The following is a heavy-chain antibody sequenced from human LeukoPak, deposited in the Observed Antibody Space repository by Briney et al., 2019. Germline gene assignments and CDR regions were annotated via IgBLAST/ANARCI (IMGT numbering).Heavy chain of an antibody. CDR1: GFTSSSYA. CDR2: ISYDGSNK. D-gene: IGHD3-9*01. V-gene: IGHV3-30-3*01. CDR3: AKETGSVLRYFDWLSAPGWHYYYGMDV. Sequence: GRSLRLSCAASGFTSSSYAMHWVRQAPGKGLEWVAVISYDGSNKYYADSVKGRFTISRDNSKNTLYLQMNSLRAEDTAVYYCAKETGSVLRYFDWLSAPGWHYYYGMDVWGQGTTVTVSS. J-gene: IGHJ6*02.